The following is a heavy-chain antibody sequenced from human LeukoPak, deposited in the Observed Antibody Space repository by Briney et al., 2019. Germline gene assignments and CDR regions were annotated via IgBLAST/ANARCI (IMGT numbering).Heavy chain of an antibody. V-gene: IGHV3-21*01. Sequence: GGSLRLSCAASGFTFSSYSMNWVRQAPGKGLEWVSSISSSSSYIYYADSVKGRFTISRDNAKNSPYLQMNSLRAEDTAVYYCARGSGRPGYFDYWGQGTLVTVSS. J-gene: IGHJ4*02. CDR1: GFTFSSYS. D-gene: IGHD3-10*01. CDR3: ARGSGRPGYFDY. CDR2: ISSSSSYI.